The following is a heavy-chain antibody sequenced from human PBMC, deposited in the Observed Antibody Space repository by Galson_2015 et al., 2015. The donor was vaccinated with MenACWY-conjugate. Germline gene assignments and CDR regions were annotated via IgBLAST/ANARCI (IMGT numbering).Heavy chain of an antibody. CDR3: ARDLGFYCSHNDCYSPY. V-gene: IGHV3-7*03. Sequence: SLRLSCAASGFTFNNYWMSWVRQVPGKGPERVANIKQDGSEKYYVDSVRGRFTISRDNAKSSLFLQMNSLRVEDTAVYYCARDLGFYCSHNDCYSPYWGQGTLVTVPS. CDR1: GFTFNNYW. CDR2: IKQDGSEK. D-gene: IGHD2-15*01. J-gene: IGHJ4*02.